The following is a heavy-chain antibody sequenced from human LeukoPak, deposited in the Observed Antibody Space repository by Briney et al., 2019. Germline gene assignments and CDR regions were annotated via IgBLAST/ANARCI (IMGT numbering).Heavy chain of an antibody. D-gene: IGHD3-3*01. CDR2: ISAYNGNT. V-gene: IGHV1-18*01. J-gene: IGHJ4*02. CDR1: GYTFTSYG. CDR3: ARDQWSYYDFWSGYYYFDY. Sequence: PRASVKVSCNASGYTFTSYGISWVRQAPGQGLEWMGWISAYNGNTNYAQKLQGRVTMTTDTSTSTAYMELRSLRSDDTAVYYCARDQWSYYDFWSGYYYFDYWGQGTLVTVSS.